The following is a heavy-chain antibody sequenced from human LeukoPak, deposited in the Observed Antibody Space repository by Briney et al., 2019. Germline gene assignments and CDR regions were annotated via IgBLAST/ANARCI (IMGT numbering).Heavy chain of an antibody. J-gene: IGHJ4*02. Sequence: GGSLRLSCAASGFTFSSYWMSWVRQAPGKGLEWVSAISGSGGSTHYADSVKGRFTISRDNSKNTLYLQMKSLRAEDTAVYYCAKDFVVVPGNVNYFDYWGQGTLVTVSP. CDR1: GFTFSSYW. CDR3: AKDFVVVPGNVNYFDY. D-gene: IGHD2-21*02. CDR2: ISGSGGST. V-gene: IGHV3-23*01.